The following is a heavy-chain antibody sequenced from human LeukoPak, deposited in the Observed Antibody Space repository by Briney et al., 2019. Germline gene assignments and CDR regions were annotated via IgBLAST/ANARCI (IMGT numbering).Heavy chain of an antibody. CDR1: GGSISSSSYY. V-gene: IGHV4-39*01. CDR2: IYYSGST. J-gene: IGHJ4*02. D-gene: IGHD6-13*01. CDR3: ARRKGYSSSWYGFDY. Sequence: SETLSLTCTVSGGSISSSSYYWGWIRQPPGKGLEWIGSIYYSGSTYYNPSLKSRVTISVDTSKNQFSLKLSSVTAADTAVYYCARRKGYSSSWYGFDYWGQGTLVTVSS.